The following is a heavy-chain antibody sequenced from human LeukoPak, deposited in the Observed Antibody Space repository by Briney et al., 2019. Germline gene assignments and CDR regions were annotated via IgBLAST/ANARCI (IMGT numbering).Heavy chain of an antibody. D-gene: IGHD2-2*02. J-gene: IGHJ5*02. V-gene: IGHV4-39*01. Sequence: SETLSLTCTVSGGSISSSSYYWGWIRQPPGKGLEWIGSIYYSGSTYYNPSLKSRVTIPVDTSKNQFSLKLSSVTAADTAVYYCARHPPFYCSSTSCYTHWFDPWGQGTLVTVSS. CDR2: IYYSGST. CDR3: ARHPPFYCSSTSCYTHWFDP. CDR1: GGSISSSSYY.